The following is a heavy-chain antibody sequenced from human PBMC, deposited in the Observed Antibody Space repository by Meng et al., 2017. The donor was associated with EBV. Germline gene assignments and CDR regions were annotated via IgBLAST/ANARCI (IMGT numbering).Heavy chain of an antibody. CDR1: GNTSTSYG. CDR2: ISAYNCNT. CDR3: ARGTSGYDFTWFDP. J-gene: IGHJ5*02. V-gene: IGHV1-18*04. Sequence: VRPVQQWGEVEKPGAKVTDSCNASGNTSTSYGISWVRQSPRQGLEWMRWISAYNCNTNNAHKNQGRVSMTTDTTERTAYMQLRSLRSDNTAVNDCARGTSGYDFTWFDPWGQGTLVTVSS. D-gene: IGHD5-12*01.